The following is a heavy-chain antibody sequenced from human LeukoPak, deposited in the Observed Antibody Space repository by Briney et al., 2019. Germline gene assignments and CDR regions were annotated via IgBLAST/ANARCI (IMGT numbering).Heavy chain of an antibody. J-gene: IGHJ5*02. Sequence: GSLRLSCAASGFTFSSYAMSWVRQAPGKGLEWVSAISGSGGSTYYADSVEGRFTISRDNSKNTLYLQMNSLRAEDTAVYYCAKCGYGSKLTWFDPWGQGTLVTVSS. CDR2: ISGSGGST. CDR3: AKCGYGSKLTWFDP. CDR1: GFTFSSYA. V-gene: IGHV3-23*01. D-gene: IGHD3-10*01.